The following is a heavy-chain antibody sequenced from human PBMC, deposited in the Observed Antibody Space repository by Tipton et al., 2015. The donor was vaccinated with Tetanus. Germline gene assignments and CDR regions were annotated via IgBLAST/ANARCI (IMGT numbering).Heavy chain of an antibody. CDR2: INSDGSST. CDR3: ASSTVTR. J-gene: IGHJ4*02. CDR1: GFTFSSSC. Sequence: SLRLSCAASGFTFSSSCMHWVRQGPGKGLVWVSRINSDGSSTTYADSVKGRFTISRDNAKNTLYLQMNSLRVEDTAVYYCASSTVTRWGPGTLVTVSS. V-gene: IGHV3-74*01. D-gene: IGHD4-17*01.